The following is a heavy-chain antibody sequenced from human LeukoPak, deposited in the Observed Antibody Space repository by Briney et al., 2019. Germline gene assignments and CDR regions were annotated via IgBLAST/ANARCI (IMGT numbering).Heavy chain of an antibody. Sequence: SETLSLTCAVSGVSISTYYWTWIRQPAGKGLEWIGRMYIGGTRNYNPSLKSRVTMSIDTSKNQFSLKLSSVTAADTAVYYCARDLPRENSYAYGFWFDPWGQGTLVTVSS. CDR3: ARDLPRENSYAYGFWFDP. J-gene: IGHJ5*02. V-gene: IGHV4-4*07. CDR1: GVSISTYY. CDR2: MYIGGTR. D-gene: IGHD3-16*01.